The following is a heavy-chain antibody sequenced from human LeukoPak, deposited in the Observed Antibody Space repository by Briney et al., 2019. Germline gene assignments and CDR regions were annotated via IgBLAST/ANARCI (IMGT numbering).Heavy chain of an antibody. Sequence: PSETLFLTCTVSGGSISTYYWNWIRQPPGKGLEWIGYISNTGITTYNPSLKSRVTISVDTSKSQFSLKLSSVTAADTAVYYCAGSGGYSSSWSLWGQGTLVTVSS. V-gene: IGHV4-59*01. J-gene: IGHJ4*02. D-gene: IGHD6-13*01. CDR2: ISNTGIT. CDR3: AGSGGYSSSWSL. CDR1: GGSISTYY.